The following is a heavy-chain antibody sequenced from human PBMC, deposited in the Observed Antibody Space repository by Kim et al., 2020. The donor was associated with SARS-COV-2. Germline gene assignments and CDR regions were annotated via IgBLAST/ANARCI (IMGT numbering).Heavy chain of an antibody. V-gene: IGHV3-73*01. Sequence: ASVKGRFTISRDDSKNTAYLQMNSLKTEDTAVYYCTRIPGGVAADNWFDPWGQGTLVIVSS. J-gene: IGHJ5*02. CDR3: TRIPGGVAADNWFDP. D-gene: IGHD3-16*01.